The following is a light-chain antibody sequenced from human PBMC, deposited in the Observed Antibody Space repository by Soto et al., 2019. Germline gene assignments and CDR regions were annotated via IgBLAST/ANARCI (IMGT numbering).Light chain of an antibody. Sequence: QSALTQPASVSGSPGQSITVSCTGTSSDIGVYNYVSWYQQHPGKAPKLIIFEVSNRPSGVSNRFSGSKSGNTASLTISGLQAEDEADYSCSSYSTSTTPFVFGTGTKVTVL. J-gene: IGLJ1*01. CDR2: EVS. CDR1: SSDIGVYNY. CDR3: SSYSTSTTPFV. V-gene: IGLV2-14*01.